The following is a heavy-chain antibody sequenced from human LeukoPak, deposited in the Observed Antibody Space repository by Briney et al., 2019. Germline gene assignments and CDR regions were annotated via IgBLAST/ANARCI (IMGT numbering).Heavy chain of an antibody. CDR3: AREDYSNYWFDP. J-gene: IGHJ5*02. Sequence: GGSLRLSCAASGFTFSSYGMHWVRQAPGKGLEWVAVIWYDGTNKYYADSVKGRFTISRDTSKNTPYLQMNSLRAEDTAVYYCAREDYSNYWFDPWGQGTLVTVSS. D-gene: IGHD4-11*01. CDR2: IWYDGTNK. V-gene: IGHV3-33*01. CDR1: GFTFSSYG.